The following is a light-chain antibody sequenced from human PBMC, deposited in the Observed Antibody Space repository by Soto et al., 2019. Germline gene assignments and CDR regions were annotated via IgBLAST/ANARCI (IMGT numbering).Light chain of an antibody. V-gene: IGKV3D-15*01. Sequence: EIVMTQSPATLSVSPGERATLSCRASQSVRSNLAWYQQRPGQAPRLLIYGTSTRATGIPARFSGSGSGTEFTLSISSLQSEDFAVYYCQQYNNWHAITFGQGTRLDIK. CDR2: GTS. CDR1: QSVRSN. J-gene: IGKJ5*01. CDR3: QQYNNWHAIT.